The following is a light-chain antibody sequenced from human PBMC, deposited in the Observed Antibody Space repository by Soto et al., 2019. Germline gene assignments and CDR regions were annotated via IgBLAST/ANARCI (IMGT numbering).Light chain of an antibody. CDR1: QSISSN. V-gene: IGKV3-15*01. Sequence: EIVMTQSPATLSVSPGERATLSCRASQSISSNLGWYQQRPGQAPMLLIYGASTRATGIPARFSVSGSGTEFTLAISSLQSEYFAVYYCQQYNTWRSITFGQGTRLEIK. CDR2: GAS. CDR3: QQYNTWRSIT. J-gene: IGKJ5*01.